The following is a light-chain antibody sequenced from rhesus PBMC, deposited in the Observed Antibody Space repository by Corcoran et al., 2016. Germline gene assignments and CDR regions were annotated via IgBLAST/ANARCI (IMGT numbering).Light chain of an antibody. V-gene: IGLV7-80*01. CDR2: DTS. CDR3: WWYYSGAYI. CDR1: TGAVTSGHY. Sequence: QAVVTQEPSLTVSPGGTVTLPCASSTGAVTSGHYPHWFQQKPGQAPKTLIYDTSNKLSWTPARFSGSRHGGKAALTLSGAQPEDEAEYYCWWYYSGAYIFGAGTRLTVL. J-gene: IGLJ1*01.